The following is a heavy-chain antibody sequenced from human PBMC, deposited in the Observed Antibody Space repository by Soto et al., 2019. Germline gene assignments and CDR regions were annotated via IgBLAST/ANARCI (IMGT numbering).Heavy chain of an antibody. CDR3: ARVPRYCSSTSCPYYYYGMDV. D-gene: IGHD2-2*01. CDR1: GFTVSSNY. Sequence: PGGSLRLSCAASGFTVSSNYMSWVRQAPGKGLEWVSVIYSGGSTYYADSVKGRFTISRDNSKKTLYLQMNSLRAEDTAVYYCARVPRYCSSTSCPYYYYGMDVWGQGTTVTVSS. V-gene: IGHV3-53*01. CDR2: IYSGGST. J-gene: IGHJ6*02.